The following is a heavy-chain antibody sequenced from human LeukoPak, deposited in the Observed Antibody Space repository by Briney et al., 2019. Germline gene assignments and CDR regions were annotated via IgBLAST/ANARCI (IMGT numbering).Heavy chain of an antibody. CDR1: GVSISSYY. J-gene: IGHJ6*03. Sequence: SDTLSLTSHAPGVSISSYYWRWIRKPPGKGRKWLRYIYYIGSTNYNPYLKSRVTISVDTSKTQFSLKLSSVTAADTAVYYCASAPRNYDFCPTRGMDVWGKGTTVTVSS. CDR3: ASAPRNYDFCPTRGMDV. CDR2: IYYIGST. V-gene: IGHV4-59*13. D-gene: IGHD3-3*01.